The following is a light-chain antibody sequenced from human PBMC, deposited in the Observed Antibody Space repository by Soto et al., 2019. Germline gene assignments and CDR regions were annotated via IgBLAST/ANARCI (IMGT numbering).Light chain of an antibody. CDR2: DAS. J-gene: IGKJ5*01. V-gene: IGKV3-11*01. Sequence: EIVLTQSPVTLSFSPGERATLSCRASQSVSSYLAWYQQKPGQAPRLLIYDASNRATGIPARFSGGGSGTDFTLTIDNLEPEDFAIYYCQQRSNWPPITFGQGTRLE. CDR3: QQRSNWPPIT. CDR1: QSVSSY.